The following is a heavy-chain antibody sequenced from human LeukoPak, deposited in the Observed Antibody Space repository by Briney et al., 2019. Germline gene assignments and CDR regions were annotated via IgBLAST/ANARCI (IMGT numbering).Heavy chain of an antibody. J-gene: IGHJ6*02. D-gene: IGHD3-3*01. CDR3: ARGPRDDFWSGYPHDYYYYGMDV. V-gene: IGHV4-59*01. CDR2: IYYSGST. CDR1: GGSISSYY. Sequence: PSETLPLTCTVSGGSISSYYWSWIRQPPGKGLEWLGYIYYSGSTNYNPSLKSRVTISVDTSKNQFSLKLSSVTAADAAVYYCARGPRDDFWSGYPHDYYYYGMDVWGQGTTVTVSS.